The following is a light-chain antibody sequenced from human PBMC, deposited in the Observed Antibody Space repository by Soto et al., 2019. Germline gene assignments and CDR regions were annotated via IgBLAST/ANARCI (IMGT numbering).Light chain of an antibody. V-gene: IGLV2-8*01. CDR3: SSYARSNNFV. CDR1: NSDVGGYNY. J-gene: IGLJ1*01. CDR2: EVS. Sequence: QSALNQPPSASGSPGPAVTISCTGTNSDVGGYNYVSWYQQQPGKAPKLMIYEVSKRPSGVPDRFSGSKSGNTASLTVSGLQAEDEADYYCSSYARSNNFVFATGTEVTVL.